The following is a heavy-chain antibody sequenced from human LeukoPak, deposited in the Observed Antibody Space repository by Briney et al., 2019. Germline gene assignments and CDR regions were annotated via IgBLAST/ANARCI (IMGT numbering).Heavy chain of an antibody. CDR1: GGSISSGDYY. D-gene: IGHD5-18*01. CDR2: IYYSGST. J-gene: IGHJ4*02. Sequence: PSETLSLTCTVSGGSISSGDYYWSWIRQPPGKGLEWIGYIYYSGSTYYNPSLKSRVTISVDTSKNQFSLKLSSVTAADTAVYYCAREGGYSFAKFFDYWGQGTLVTVSS. CDR3: AREGGYSFAKFFDY. V-gene: IGHV4-30-4*02.